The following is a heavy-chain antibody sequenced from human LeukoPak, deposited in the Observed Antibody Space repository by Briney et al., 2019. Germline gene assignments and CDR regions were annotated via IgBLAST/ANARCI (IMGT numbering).Heavy chain of an antibody. Sequence: GRSLRLSCAASGFTFSSYAMHWVRQAPGKGLEWVAVISYDGSNKYYADSVKGRFTISRDNSKNTLYLQMNSLRAEDTAVYYCARDWHYDFWSGPLNNGMDVWGQGTTVTVSS. D-gene: IGHD3-3*01. CDR1: GFTFSSYA. CDR3: ARDWHYDFWSGPLNNGMDV. CDR2: ISYDGSNK. J-gene: IGHJ6*02. V-gene: IGHV3-30-3*01.